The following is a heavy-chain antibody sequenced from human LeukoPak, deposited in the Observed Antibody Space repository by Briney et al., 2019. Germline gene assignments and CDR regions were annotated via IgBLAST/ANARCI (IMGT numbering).Heavy chain of an antibody. J-gene: IGHJ4*02. V-gene: IGHV2-5*02. Sequence: SGPMLVKPTQTLTLTFTVSGISLSSRGLGVGWIRQPPGKALEWLALIYWDDDTRYSPSLRSRLTITKDTSENQVVLPMTNMDPTDTGTYYCALRKDLLGLIAGPGVSCFDHWGLGTLVTVSS. CDR1: GISLSSRGLG. CDR2: IYWDDDT. CDR3: ALRKDLLGLIAGPGVSCFDH. D-gene: IGHD2-8*01.